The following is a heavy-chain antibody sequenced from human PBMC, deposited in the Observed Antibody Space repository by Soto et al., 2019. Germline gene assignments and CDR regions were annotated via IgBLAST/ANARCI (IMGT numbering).Heavy chain of an antibody. CDR2: ISYDGSNK. D-gene: IGHD3-3*01. Sequence: PGGSLRLSCAASGFTFSSYGMHWVRQAPGKGLEWVAVISYDGSNKYYADSVKGRFTISRDNSKNTLYLQMNSLRAEDTAVYYCAKARRIFGDVIAYEIDACGQGTTVSDFS. CDR3: AKARRIFGDVIAYEIDA. J-gene: IGHJ6*02. V-gene: IGHV3-30*18. CDR1: GFTFSSYG.